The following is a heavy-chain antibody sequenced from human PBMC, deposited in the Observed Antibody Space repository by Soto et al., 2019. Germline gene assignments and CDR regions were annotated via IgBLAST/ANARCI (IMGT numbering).Heavy chain of an antibody. D-gene: IGHD6-6*01. CDR3: ARDKGSSSWVGWFDP. CDR2: ISAYNGNT. Sequence: GASVKVSCKASGYTFIRYGISWVRQAPGQGLEWMGRISAYNGNTNYAQKLQGRVTMTTDTSTSTAYMELRSLRSDDTAVYYCARDKGSSSWVGWFDPWGQGTLVTVSS. V-gene: IGHV1-18*01. CDR1: GYTFIRYG. J-gene: IGHJ5*02.